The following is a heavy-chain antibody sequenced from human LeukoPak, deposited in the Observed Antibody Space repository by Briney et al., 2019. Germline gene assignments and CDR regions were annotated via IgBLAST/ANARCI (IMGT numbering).Heavy chain of an antibody. J-gene: IGHJ4*02. CDR1: GFTFSSYW. D-gene: IGHD5-24*01. CDR3: ARDGVRDGLYFDR. CDR2: INQDGSEK. Sequence: LAGGSLRISCAASGFTFSSYWMNWVRQAPGKGLEWVASINQDGSEKYYLDSVKGRFTISRDNAKNSLYLQMNSLRDEDTAVYSCARDGVRDGLYFDRWGQGTLVTVSS. V-gene: IGHV3-7*01.